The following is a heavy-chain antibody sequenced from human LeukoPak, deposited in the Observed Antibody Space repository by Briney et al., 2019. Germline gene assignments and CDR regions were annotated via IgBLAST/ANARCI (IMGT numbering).Heavy chain of an antibody. J-gene: IGHJ4*02. V-gene: IGHV3-74*01. CDR1: GFTFSSYW. CDR2: INSDGSST. CDR3: ARDLSMGATTFDY. D-gene: IGHD1-26*01. Sequence: GGSLRLSCAASGFTFSSYWMHWVRQAPGKGLLWVSRINSDGSSTSYADSVKGRFTISRDNAKNTLYLQMNSLRAEDTAVYYCARDLSMGATTFDYWGQGTLVTVSS.